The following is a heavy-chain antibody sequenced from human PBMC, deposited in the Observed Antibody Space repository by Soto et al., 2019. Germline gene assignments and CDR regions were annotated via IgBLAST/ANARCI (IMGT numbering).Heavy chain of an antibody. J-gene: IGHJ4*02. D-gene: IGHD5-12*01. V-gene: IGHV3-23*01. CDR3: ANEDRWLQNPGGAPDY. Sequence: EVQLLESGGGLVQPGGSLRLSCAASGFTFSSYAMSWVRQAPGKGLEWVSAISGSGGSTYYADSVKGRFTISRDNSNNTRYLQMNSLRAEDTTVYYCANEDRWLQNPGGAPDYWGQGTLVSVSS. CDR2: ISGSGGST. CDR1: GFTFSSYA.